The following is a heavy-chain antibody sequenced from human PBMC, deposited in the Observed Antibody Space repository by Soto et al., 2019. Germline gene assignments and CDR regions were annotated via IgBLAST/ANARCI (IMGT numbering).Heavy chain of an antibody. J-gene: IGHJ4*02. V-gene: IGHV5-51*01. CDR2: IYPGDSDT. D-gene: IGHD5-12*01. CDR1: GYSFTSYW. CDR3: ARRYGYDYRYFDY. Sequence: PGESLSISCKVSGYSFTSYWIVWVLQMPGKGLEWMGIIYPGDSDTRYSPSFQGQVTISADKSISTAYLQWSSLKASDTAMYYCARRYGYDYRYFDYWGQGTMVTVSS.